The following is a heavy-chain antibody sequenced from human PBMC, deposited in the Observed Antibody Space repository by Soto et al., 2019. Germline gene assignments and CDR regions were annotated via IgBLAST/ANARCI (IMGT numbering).Heavy chain of an antibody. V-gene: IGHV3-11*04. CDR3: ARAKITIFVVDRAFDN. Sequence: GGSLRLSCAASGFTFSDYYMSWIRQAPGKGLEWVSYISGSDSTIYYTDSVKGRFTISRDNAENSLYLQMSSLRAEDTAVYYCARAKITIFVVDRAFDNWGQGTMVTVSS. D-gene: IGHD3-10*01. J-gene: IGHJ4*02. CDR1: GFTFSDYY. CDR2: ISGSDSTI.